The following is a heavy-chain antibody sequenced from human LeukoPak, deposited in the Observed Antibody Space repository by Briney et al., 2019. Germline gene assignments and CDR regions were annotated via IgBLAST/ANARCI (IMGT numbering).Heavy chain of an antibody. CDR3: AKARDSSGWADY. Sequence: GGSLRLSCAASGFTFSSYAMSWVRQAPGKGLEWVSGINVSGGSTYYADSVKGRFTVSRDNSKNPLYLQMNSLRAEDTAVYYCAKARDSSGWADYWGQGTLVTVSS. CDR2: INVSGGST. D-gene: IGHD6-19*01. CDR1: GFTFSSYA. V-gene: IGHV3-23*01. J-gene: IGHJ4*02.